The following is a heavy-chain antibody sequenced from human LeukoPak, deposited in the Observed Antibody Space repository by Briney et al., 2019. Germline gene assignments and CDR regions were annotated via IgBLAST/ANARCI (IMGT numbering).Heavy chain of an antibody. V-gene: IGHV3-7*01. CDR2: IKKTGSET. D-gene: IGHD2-15*01. CDR1: GFTFSHFW. Sequence: GGSLRLSCAASGFTFSHFWMSWVRQAPGKGLEWVAYIKKTGSETYYVDSVKGRFTITRDNTRKSLFLQMYSLRAEDTAVYFCAREDGYCSGGNCYSYFDSWGQGTLVTVSS. CDR3: AREDGYCSGGNCYSYFDS. J-gene: IGHJ4*02.